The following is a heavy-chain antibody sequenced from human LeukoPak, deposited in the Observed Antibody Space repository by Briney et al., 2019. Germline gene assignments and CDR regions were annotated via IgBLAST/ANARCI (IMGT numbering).Heavy chain of an antibody. Sequence: GGSLRLSCAASGFTFSSYSMNWVRQAPGRGLEWVSSISSSSSYIYYADSVKGRFTISRDNAKNSLYLQMNSLRAEDTAVYYCARDLGMATIDWGQGTLVTVSS. D-gene: IGHD5-24*01. V-gene: IGHV3-21*01. CDR1: GFTFSSYS. CDR3: ARDLGMATID. J-gene: IGHJ4*02. CDR2: ISSSSSYI.